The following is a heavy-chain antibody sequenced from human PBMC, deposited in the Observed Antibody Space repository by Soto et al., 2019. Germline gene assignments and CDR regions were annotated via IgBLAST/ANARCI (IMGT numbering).Heavy chain of an antibody. CDR2: INAGSGNT. D-gene: IGHD6-19*01. V-gene: IGHV1-3*01. CDR1: GYTFTTYG. CDR3: ARTSPTSGWIFLDY. Sequence: QVQLVQSGAEVKKPGASVKVSCKASGYTFTTYGIHWVRQAPGQRLEWMGWINAGSGNTRYSQNFQGRVTITGDTSASTAYMELSSLMSEDAAFYFCARTSPTSGWIFLDYWGQGTLVTVSS. J-gene: IGHJ4*02.